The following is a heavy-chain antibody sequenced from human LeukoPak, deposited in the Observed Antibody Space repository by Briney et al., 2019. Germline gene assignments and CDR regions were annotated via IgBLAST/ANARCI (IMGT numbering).Heavy chain of an antibody. CDR1: GGSISSYY. CDR3: ARGPQEYYYDSSGSHFFDY. J-gene: IGHJ4*02. Sequence: SETLSLTCTVAGGSISSYYWSWIRQPAGKGLEWIGRIYTSGSTNDNPSLKSRVTMSVDTSKNQFSLKLSSVTAADTAVYYCARGPQEYYYDSSGSHFFDYWGQGTLVTVSS. CDR2: IYTSGST. D-gene: IGHD3-22*01. V-gene: IGHV4-4*07.